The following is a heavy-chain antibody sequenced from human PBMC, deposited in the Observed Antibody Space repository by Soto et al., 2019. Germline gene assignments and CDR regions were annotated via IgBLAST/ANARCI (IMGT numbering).Heavy chain of an antibody. CDR1: GFTFGSYG. V-gene: IGHV3-30*18. J-gene: IGHJ4*02. Sequence: QVQLVESGGGVVQPGRSLRLSCAASGFTFGSYGMHWVRQAPGKGLEWVAVISYDGINKYYADSVKGRFTISRDNSKNTLYMQMNSLRAEDTAVYYCAKSVYNWNDGFFDYWGQGTLVTVSS. CDR3: AKSVYNWNDGFFDY. D-gene: IGHD1-1*01. CDR2: ISYDGINK.